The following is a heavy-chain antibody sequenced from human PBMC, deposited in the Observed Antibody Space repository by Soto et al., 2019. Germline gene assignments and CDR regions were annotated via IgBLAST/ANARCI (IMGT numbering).Heavy chain of an antibody. J-gene: IGHJ6*02. Sequence: ASVKVSCKASGGTFSSYAISWVRQAPGQGLEWMGGIIPIFGTANYAQKFQGRVTITADESTSTAYMELSSLRSEDTAVYYCARAVEGGDYYYYGMDVWGQGTTVTVSS. D-gene: IGHD3-10*01. CDR2: IIPIFGTA. V-gene: IGHV1-69*13. CDR3: ARAVEGGDYYYYGMDV. CDR1: GGTFSSYA.